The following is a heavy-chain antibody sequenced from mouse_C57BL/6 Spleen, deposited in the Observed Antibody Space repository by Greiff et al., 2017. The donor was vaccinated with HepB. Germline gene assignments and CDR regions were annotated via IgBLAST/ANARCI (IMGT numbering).Heavy chain of an antibody. CDR3: ARQRDYYGSSWGYFDV. V-gene: IGHV2-6-1*01. J-gene: IGHJ1*03. CDR2: IWSDGST. D-gene: IGHD1-1*01. CDR1: GFSLTSYG. Sequence: VQVVESGPGLVAPSQSLSITCTVSGFSLTSYGVHWVRQPPGKGLEWLVVIWSDGSTTYNSALKSRLSISKDNSKSQVFLKMNSLQTDDTAMYYCARQRDYYGSSWGYFDVWGTGTTVTVSS.